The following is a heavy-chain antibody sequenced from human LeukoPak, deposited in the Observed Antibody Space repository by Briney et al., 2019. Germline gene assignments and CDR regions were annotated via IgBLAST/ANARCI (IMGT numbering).Heavy chain of an antibody. Sequence: SETLSLTCAFYGGSFRDYYWSWVRQSPGKGLEWIGEINHSGSTNYNPSLKSRVSISVDTSKNQFSLKLSSVTAADTAVYYCAMYSSSWYCDYWGQGTLVTVSS. V-gene: IGHV4-34*01. D-gene: IGHD6-13*01. J-gene: IGHJ4*02. CDR1: GGSFRDYY. CDR3: AMYSSSWYCDY. CDR2: INHSGST.